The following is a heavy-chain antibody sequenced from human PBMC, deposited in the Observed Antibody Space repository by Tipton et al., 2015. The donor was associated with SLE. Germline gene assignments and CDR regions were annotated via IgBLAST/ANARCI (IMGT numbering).Heavy chain of an antibody. CDR3: AKEEYSGYENPFDV. V-gene: IGHV3-48*03. J-gene: IGHJ4*02. CDR1: GGSISSSNW. CDR2: ISPGGTTI. D-gene: IGHD5-12*01. Sequence: GSLRLSCAVSGGSISSSNWWSWVRQSPGKGLEWVSYISPGGTTIYYADSVKGRFTISRDDAENSLYLHLNSLRADDTGVYYCAKEEYSGYENPFDVWGQGTLVTVSS.